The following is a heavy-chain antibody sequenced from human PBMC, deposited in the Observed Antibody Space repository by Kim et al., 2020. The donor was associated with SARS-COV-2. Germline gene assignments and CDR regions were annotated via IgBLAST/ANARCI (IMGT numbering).Heavy chain of an antibody. CDR3: ATLQGSPSYYDILTGYYTFAFDY. D-gene: IGHD3-9*01. V-gene: IGHV3-21*04. CDR2: ISSSSSYI. J-gene: IGHJ4*02. CDR1: GFTFSSYS. Sequence: GGSLRLSCAASGFTFSSYSMNWVRQAPGKGLEWVSSISSSSSYIYYADSVKGRFTISRDNAKNSLYLQMNSLRAEDTAVYYCATLQGSPSYYDILTGYYTFAFDYWGQGTLVTVSS.